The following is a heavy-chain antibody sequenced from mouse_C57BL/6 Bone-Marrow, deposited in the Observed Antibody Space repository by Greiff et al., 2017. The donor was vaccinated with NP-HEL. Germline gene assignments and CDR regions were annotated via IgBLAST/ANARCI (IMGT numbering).Heavy chain of an antibody. J-gene: IGHJ1*03. CDR3: ALGYSSSGYWYFDF. CDR1: GFNITNNY. Sequence: VQLQQSVAELVRPGASVKLSCTASGFNITNNYMHWVKQRPEQGLEWIGRIDPADGNTKYAQKFQGKAIITADTSSKTAYLQLSSPTSEDTSIYYCALGYSSSGYWYFDFCGTGTTVTVSS. V-gene: IGHV14-3*01. D-gene: IGHD1-1*01. CDR2: IDPADGNT.